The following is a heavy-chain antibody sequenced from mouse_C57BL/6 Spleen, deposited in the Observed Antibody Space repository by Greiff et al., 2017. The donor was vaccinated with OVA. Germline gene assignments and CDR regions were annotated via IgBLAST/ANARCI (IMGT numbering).Heavy chain of an antibody. Sequence: EVQLVESGGGLVQPGGSLSLSCAASGFTFTDYYMSWVRQPPGKALEWLGFIRNKANGYTTEYSASVKGRFTISRDNSQSILYLQMNALRAEDSATYYCARYSYGSSYDAMDYWGQGTSVTVSS. V-gene: IGHV7-3*01. CDR2: IRNKANGYTT. D-gene: IGHD1-1*01. J-gene: IGHJ4*01. CDR1: GFTFTDYY. CDR3: ARYSYGSSYDAMDY.